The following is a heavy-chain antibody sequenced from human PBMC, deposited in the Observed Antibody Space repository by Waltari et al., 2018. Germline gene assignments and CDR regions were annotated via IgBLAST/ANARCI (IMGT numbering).Heavy chain of an antibody. V-gene: IGHV5-51*01. CDR2: IYPYDSVT. Sequence: EVTLLQSGAEVKQAGASLKISCETSGFLFTVYCIMWLRQVPGKGLEWMGAIYPYDSVTNYNPSFQGHVSISVDKSLDTAYLQWNSLKTSDTATYYCAKTLVGGGSGYRFGLDVWGQGT. CDR1: GFLFTVYC. D-gene: IGHD5-18*01. J-gene: IGHJ6*02. CDR3: AKTLVGGGSGYRFGLDV.